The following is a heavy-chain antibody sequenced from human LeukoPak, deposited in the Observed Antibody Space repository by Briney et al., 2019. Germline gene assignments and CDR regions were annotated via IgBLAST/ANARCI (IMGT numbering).Heavy chain of an antibody. Sequence: GGSLRLSCAASGFTFDDYAMHWVRQAPGKGLQWVSLISVDGATTLYADSVRGRFTISRDNNKNSLYLQLSSLRTEDTALYYCAKDFPPQDAFGIWGQGTMVTVSS. CDR1: GFTFDDYA. J-gene: IGHJ3*02. CDR3: AKDFPPQDAFGI. CDR2: ISVDGATT. V-gene: IGHV3-43*02.